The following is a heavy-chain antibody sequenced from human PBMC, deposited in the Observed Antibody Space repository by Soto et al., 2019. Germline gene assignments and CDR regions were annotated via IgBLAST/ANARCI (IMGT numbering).Heavy chain of an antibody. D-gene: IGHD5-18*01. V-gene: IGHV1-69*13. CDR3: AGEGPRFIQLWLKD. J-gene: IGHJ4*02. Sequence: GASVKVSCKASGGTFSSYAISWVRQAPGQGLEWMGGIIPIFGTANYAQKFQGRVTITADESTSTAYMELSSLRSEDTAVYYCAGEGPRFIQLWLKDWGQGTLVTVSS. CDR1: GGTFSSYA. CDR2: IIPIFGTA.